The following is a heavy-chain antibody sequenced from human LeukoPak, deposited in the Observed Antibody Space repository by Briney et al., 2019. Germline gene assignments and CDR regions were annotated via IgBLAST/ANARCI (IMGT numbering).Heavy chain of an antibody. CDR1: GYTFTGYY. J-gene: IGHJ5*02. CDR2: TNPNSGGT. V-gene: IGHV1-2*06. CDR3: ARVLRYSGYDFWFDP. Sequence: ASVKVSCKASGYTFTGYYMHWVRQAPGQGLEWMGRTNPNSGGTNYAQKFQGRVTMTRDTSISTAYMELSRLRSDDTAVYYCARVLRYSGYDFWFDPWGQGTLVTVSS. D-gene: IGHD5-12*01.